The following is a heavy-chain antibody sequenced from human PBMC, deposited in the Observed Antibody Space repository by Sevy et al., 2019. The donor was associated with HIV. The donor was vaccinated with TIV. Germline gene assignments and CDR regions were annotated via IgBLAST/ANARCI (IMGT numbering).Heavy chain of an antibody. CDR2: ISWNSGSI. Sequence: GGSLRLSCAASGFTFDDYAMPWVRQAPGKGLEWVSGISWNSGSIGYADSVKGRFTISRDNAKNSLYLQMSSLRAEDTAIYYCARDHVKDGDLGDYYYYAMDVWGRRTTVTVSS. V-gene: IGHV3-9*01. J-gene: IGHJ6*02. D-gene: IGHD4-17*01. CDR1: GFTFDDYA. CDR3: ARDHVKDGDLGDYYYYAMDV.